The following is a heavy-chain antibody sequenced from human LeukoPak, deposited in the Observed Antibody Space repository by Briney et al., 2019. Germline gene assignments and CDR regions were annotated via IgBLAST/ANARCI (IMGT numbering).Heavy chain of an antibody. Sequence: SGPALVKPTQTLTLTCTFSGFSLSTSGMCVSWIRQPPGKALEWLALVYWDDDKRYSPSLQSRLTITKDTSKNQVVLTMTNMDPVDTATYYCAYRPYSSSWYTYNWFDPWGQGTLVTVSS. CDR3: AYRPYSSSWYTYNWFDP. D-gene: IGHD6-13*01. CDR1: GFSLSTSGMC. J-gene: IGHJ5*02. CDR2: VYWDDDK. V-gene: IGHV2-5*08.